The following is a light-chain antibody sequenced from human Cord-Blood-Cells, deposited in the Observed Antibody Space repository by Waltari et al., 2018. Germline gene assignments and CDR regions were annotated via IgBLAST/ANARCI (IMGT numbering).Light chain of an antibody. V-gene: IGKV3-15*01. CDR1: QSVSSN. Sequence: IVMTPPPATLSVSPGERATPPCRASQSVSSNLAWYQQKPGQAPRLLIYGASTRATGIPARFSGSGSGTEFTLTISSLQSEDFAVYYCQQYNNWAPWTFGQGTKVEIK. CDR3: QQYNNWAPWT. J-gene: IGKJ1*01. CDR2: GAS.